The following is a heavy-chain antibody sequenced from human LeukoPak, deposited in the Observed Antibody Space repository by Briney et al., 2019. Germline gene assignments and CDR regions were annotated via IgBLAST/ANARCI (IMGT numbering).Heavy chain of an antibody. CDR2: IYTSGST. CDR1: GGSISSYY. Sequence: SETLSLTCTVSGGSISSYYWSWIRQPAGKGLEWIGRIYTSGSTNYNPSLKSRVTMSVDTSKNQFSLKLSSVTAADTAVYYCAGDLGSGWYESLDPGAFDIWGQGTMVTVSS. CDR3: AGDLGSGWYESLDPGAFDI. J-gene: IGHJ3*02. D-gene: IGHD6-19*01. V-gene: IGHV4-4*07.